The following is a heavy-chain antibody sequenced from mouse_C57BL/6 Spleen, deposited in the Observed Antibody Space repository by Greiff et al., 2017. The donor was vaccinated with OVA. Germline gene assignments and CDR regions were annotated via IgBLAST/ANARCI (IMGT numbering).Heavy chain of an antibody. D-gene: IGHD2-4*01. J-gene: IGHJ4*01. CDR1: GYAFSSSW. V-gene: IGHV1-82*01. CDR2: IYPGDGDT. Sequence: QVQLQQSGPELVKPGASVKISCKASGYAFSSSWMNWVKQRPGKGLEWIGRIYPGDGDTNYNGKFKGKATLTADKSSSTAYMQLSSLTSEDSAVYFCAIYYEYDRAMDYWGQGTSVTVSS. CDR3: AIYYEYDRAMDY.